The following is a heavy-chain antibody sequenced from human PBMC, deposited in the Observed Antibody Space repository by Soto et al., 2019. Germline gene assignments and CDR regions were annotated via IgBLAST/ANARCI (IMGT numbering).Heavy chain of an antibody. CDR1: GGSISSSSYY. CDR3: ARHTGLRHHYYGSGSYYNALDY. Sequence: QLQLQESGPGLVKPSETLSLTCTVSGGSISSSSYYWGWIRQPPGKGLEWIGSIYYSGSTYYNPSLKSRVTISVDTSKNQFSLKLSSVTAADTAVYYCARHTGLRHHYYGSGSYYNALDYWGQGTLVTVSS. D-gene: IGHD3-10*01. CDR2: IYYSGST. V-gene: IGHV4-39*01. J-gene: IGHJ4*02.